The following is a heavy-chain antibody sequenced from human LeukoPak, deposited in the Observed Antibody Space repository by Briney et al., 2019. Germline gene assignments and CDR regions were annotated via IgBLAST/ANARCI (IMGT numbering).Heavy chain of an antibody. CDR1: AFIFSGHW. CDR2: IKQDGSEK. D-gene: IGHD6-19*01. CDR3: AREKYSSGHYYFDY. Sequence: GGSLRLSCEGSAFIFSGHWMNWVRQAPGKGLEWVANIKQDGSEKYYVDSVKGRCTISRDNAKNSLYLQMNSLRAEDTAVYYCAREKYSSGHYYFDYWGQGTLVTVSS. V-gene: IGHV3-7*01. J-gene: IGHJ4*02.